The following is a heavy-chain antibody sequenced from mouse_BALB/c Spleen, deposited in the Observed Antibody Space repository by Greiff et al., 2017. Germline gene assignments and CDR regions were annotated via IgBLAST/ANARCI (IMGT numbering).Heavy chain of an antibody. J-gene: IGHJ2*01. CDR3: ARWEFTNDFGSSFDD. D-gene: IGHD1-1*01. Sequence: EVMLVESGGGLVKPGGSLKLSCAASGFTFSNYTMSWVRQTPEKRLEWVATISSGGGNTFYPDSVMGRFTISRDNAKNNLYLQMSSLRSEDTALYYCARWEFTNDFGSSFDDWGQGTTLTVSS. CDR1: GFTFSNYT. CDR2: ISSGGGNT. V-gene: IGHV5-9*03.